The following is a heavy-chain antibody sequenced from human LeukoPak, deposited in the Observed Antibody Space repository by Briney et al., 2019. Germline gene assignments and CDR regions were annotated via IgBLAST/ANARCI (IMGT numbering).Heavy chain of an antibody. CDR2: ISYDGSNK. CDR1: GFTFSSYA. D-gene: IGHD2-2*01. V-gene: IGHV3-30-3*01. Sequence: PGGSLRLSCAASGFTFSSYAMHWVRQAPGKGLEWVAVISYDGSNKYYADSVKGRFTISRDNSKNTLSLQMNSLRAEDTAVYYCARGGYVVPAATGDYWGQGTLVTVSS. J-gene: IGHJ4*02. CDR3: ARGGYVVPAATGDY.